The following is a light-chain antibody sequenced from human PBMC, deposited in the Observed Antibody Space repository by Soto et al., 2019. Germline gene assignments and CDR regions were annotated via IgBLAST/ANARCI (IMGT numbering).Light chain of an antibody. J-gene: IGKJ4*01. CDR1: QSVSSN. CDR2: GAS. Sequence: ELLMTQSPANLSVSPGEIDPPSSSASQSVSSNLAWYQQKPGQAPRLLIYGASARATGIPARFSGSGSGTEFTLTISSLQSEDSAVYYCQQYNNWPLTFGGGTQVDIK. CDR3: QQYNNWPLT. V-gene: IGKV3-15*01.